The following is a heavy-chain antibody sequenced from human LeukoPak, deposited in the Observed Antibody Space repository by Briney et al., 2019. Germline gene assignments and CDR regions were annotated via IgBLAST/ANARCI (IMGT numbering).Heavy chain of an antibody. CDR2: INTNTGNP. Sequence: VSVKVSCKASGYTFTTYNMNWVRQAPGQGLEWMGWINTNTGNPTYAQGFTGRFVFSLDTSVSTAYLQINSLKAEDTAVYYCARDIFLDLTAKEAFDIWGHGTMVTVSS. CDR1: GYTFTTYN. D-gene: IGHD2-21*02. V-gene: IGHV7-4-1*02. CDR3: ARDIFLDLTAKEAFDI. J-gene: IGHJ3*02.